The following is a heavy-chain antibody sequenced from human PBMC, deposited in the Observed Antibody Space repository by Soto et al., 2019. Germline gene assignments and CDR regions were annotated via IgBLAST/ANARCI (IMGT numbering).Heavy chain of an antibody. J-gene: IGHJ4*02. Sequence: ASVKVSCKASGYTFTSYYMHWVRQAPGQGLEWMGIINPSGGSTSYAQKLQGRVAMTRDTSTSTVYMELSSLRSEDTAVYFCARDLLNYYDSSGYYLDYWGQGTLVTVSS. CDR3: ARDLLNYYDSSGYYLDY. CDR1: GYTFTSYY. CDR2: INPSGGST. V-gene: IGHV1-46*01. D-gene: IGHD3-22*01.